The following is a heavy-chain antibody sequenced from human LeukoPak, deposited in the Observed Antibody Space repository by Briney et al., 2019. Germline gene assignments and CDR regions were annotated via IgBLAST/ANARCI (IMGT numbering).Heavy chain of an antibody. CDR1: GASISSYY. V-gene: IGHV4-59*01. Sequence: PSETLSLTCTVSGASISSYYWSWIRQTPEKGLEWIGYIYYSGNTDYNPSLKSRVTISVDTSKSQFSLKLSSVTTADTAVYYCAGYCNSCASFDYWGQGTLVTVSS. J-gene: IGHJ4*02. CDR2: IYYSGNT. D-gene: IGHD2/OR15-2a*01. CDR3: AGYCNSCASFDY.